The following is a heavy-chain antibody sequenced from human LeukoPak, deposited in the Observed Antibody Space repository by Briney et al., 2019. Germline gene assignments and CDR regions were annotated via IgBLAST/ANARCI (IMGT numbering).Heavy chain of an antibody. V-gene: IGHV3-23*01. Sequence: PGGSLRLSCVASGFTFSTFAMIWVRQPPGKGLEWVSSIFPSSGEIHYADSVRGRFTISRDNSKSTLSLQMNSLRVEDTAIYYCATYRQVLLPFESWGQGTLVTVSS. CDR1: GFTFSTFA. CDR2: IFPSSGEI. J-gene: IGHJ4*02. CDR3: ATYRQVLLPFES. D-gene: IGHD2-8*02.